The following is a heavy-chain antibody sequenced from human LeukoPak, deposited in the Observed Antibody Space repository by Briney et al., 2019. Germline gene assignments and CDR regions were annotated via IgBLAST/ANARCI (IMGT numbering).Heavy chain of an antibody. V-gene: IGHV1-18*01. CDR3: ARHSFTYYYDSSGYSDY. J-gene: IGHJ4*02. CDR2: ISAYNGNT. D-gene: IGHD3-22*01. Sequence: ASVNVSCKASGYTFNSYGISWVRQAPGQGLEWMGWISAYNGNTDSAQKFQDRVTMTTDTSTSTAYMELRSLRSDDTAVYYCARHSFTYYYDSSGYSDYWGQGTLVTVSS. CDR1: GYTFNSYG.